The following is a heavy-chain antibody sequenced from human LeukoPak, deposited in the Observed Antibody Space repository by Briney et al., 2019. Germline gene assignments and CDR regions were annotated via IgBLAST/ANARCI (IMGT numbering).Heavy chain of an antibody. D-gene: IGHD4-17*01. Sequence: SETLSLTCTVSGGSISSYYWSWIRQPPGKGLEWIGYIYYSGSTNYNPSLKSRVTISVDTSKNQFSLKLSSVTAADTAVYYCARGGYGDYRYFQHWGQGTLVTVSS. J-gene: IGHJ1*01. CDR2: IYYSGST. V-gene: IGHV4-59*01. CDR1: GGSISSYY. CDR3: ARGGYGDYRYFQH.